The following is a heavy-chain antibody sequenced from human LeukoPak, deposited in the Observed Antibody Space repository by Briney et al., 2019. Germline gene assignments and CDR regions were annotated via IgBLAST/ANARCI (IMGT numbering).Heavy chain of an antibody. D-gene: IGHD2/OR15-2a*01. J-gene: IGHJ5*02. CDR2: ISPSGTT. Sequence: PSETLSLTCSVSGGSISSYYWSWIRQPAGKGLEWIGRISPSGTTHYNPSLGSRVTMSVDTSKNYFSLRSSSVTAADTAVYYCARDFYASGFYFWFDPWGQGMLVTVSS. CDR3: ARDFYASGFYFWFDP. V-gene: IGHV4-4*07. CDR1: GGSISSYY.